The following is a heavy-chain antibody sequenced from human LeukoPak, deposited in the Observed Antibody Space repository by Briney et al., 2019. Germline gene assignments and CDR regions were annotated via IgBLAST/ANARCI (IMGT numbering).Heavy chain of an antibody. CDR3: ATSLWFRELFGLAFDY. J-gene: IGHJ4*02. V-gene: IGHV1-2*02. Sequence: ASVKVSCKASGYTFTGYYMHWVRQAPGQGLEWMGWINPNSGGTNYAQKFQGRVTMTRDTSISTAYMELSRLRSDDTAVYYCATSLWFRELFGLAFDYWGQGTLVTVSS. CDR1: GYTFTGYY. D-gene: IGHD3-10*01. CDR2: INPNSGGT.